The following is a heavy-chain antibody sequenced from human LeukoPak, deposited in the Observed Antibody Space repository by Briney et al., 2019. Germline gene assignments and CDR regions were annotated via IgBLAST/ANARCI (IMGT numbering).Heavy chain of an antibody. CDR1: DGSISSARYY. Sequence: PSQTLSLTCTVSDGSISSARYYWSWIRQPAGEGLEWIGRIYTSGSTHYNPSLKSRLTMSVDTSKSQFSLNLNSVTAADTAVYYCARGNSSSWPLDYWGQGTLVTVSS. J-gene: IGHJ4*02. CDR2: IYTSGST. D-gene: IGHD6-13*01. CDR3: ARGNSSSWPLDY. V-gene: IGHV4-61*02.